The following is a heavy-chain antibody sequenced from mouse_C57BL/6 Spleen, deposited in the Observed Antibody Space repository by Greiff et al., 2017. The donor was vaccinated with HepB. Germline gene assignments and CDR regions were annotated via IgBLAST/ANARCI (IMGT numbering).Heavy chain of an antibody. CDR1: GYTFTDYY. Sequence: VQLKESGPVLVKPGASVKMSCKASGYTFTDYYMNWVKQSHGKSLEWIGVINPYNGGTSYNQKFKGKATLTVDKSSSTAYMELNSLTSEDSAVYYCARGEYYYGSSYVGFAYWGQGTLVTVSA. V-gene: IGHV1-19*01. D-gene: IGHD1-1*01. J-gene: IGHJ3*01. CDR2: INPYNGGT. CDR3: ARGEYYYGSSYVGFAY.